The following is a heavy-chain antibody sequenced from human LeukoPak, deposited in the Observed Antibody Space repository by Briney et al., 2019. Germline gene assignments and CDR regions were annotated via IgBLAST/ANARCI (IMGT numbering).Heavy chain of an antibody. D-gene: IGHD6-19*01. Sequence: SETLSLTCAVYGGSFSGYYWSWIRQPPGKGLEWIGEINHSGSTNYNPSLKSRVTISVDTSKNQFSLKLSSVTAADTAVYYCARHRLGRYYFDYWGQGALVTVSS. V-gene: IGHV4-34*01. CDR3: ARHRLGRYYFDY. J-gene: IGHJ4*02. CDR2: INHSGST. CDR1: GGSFSGYY.